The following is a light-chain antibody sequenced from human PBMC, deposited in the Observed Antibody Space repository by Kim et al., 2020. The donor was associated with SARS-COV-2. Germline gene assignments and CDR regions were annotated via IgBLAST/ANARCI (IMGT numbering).Light chain of an antibody. CDR2: AAS. Sequence: ASTGERDTITCRASQGFNNYLAWYQHKTGKGPQLLIYAASTLHSGVPSRFSGSGSGTAFTLTITSLQPEDVATYYCQKYDSAPLTFGGGTKVDIK. CDR1: QGFNNY. J-gene: IGKJ4*01. CDR3: QKYDSAPLT. V-gene: IGKV1-27*01.